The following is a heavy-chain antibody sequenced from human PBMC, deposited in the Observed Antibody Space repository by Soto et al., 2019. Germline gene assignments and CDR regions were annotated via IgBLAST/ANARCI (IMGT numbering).Heavy chain of an antibody. CDR1: GFTFSSYG. CDR3: ASGSGLTYFDY. J-gene: IGHJ4*02. Sequence: QVQLVESGGGVVQPGRSLRLSCAASGFTFSSYGMHWVRQAPGKGLEWVAVISYDGTNKYYADSVKGRVTISRDNSQHTMYLKMNSLRAEHTAVSSCASGSGLTYFDYWGQGTLVTVSS. V-gene: IGHV3-30*03. CDR2: ISYDGTNK.